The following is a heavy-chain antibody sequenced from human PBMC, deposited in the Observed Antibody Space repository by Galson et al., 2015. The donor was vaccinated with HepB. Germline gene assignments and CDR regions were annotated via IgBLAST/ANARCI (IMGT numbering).Heavy chain of an antibody. CDR1: GYTFTAYY. Sequence: SVKVSCKASGYTFTAYYTHWVRQAPGQGLEWMGWLNPNTGDTQYAPKFQGRVTMTGDTSLRTAYMDLSSLRSDDTAIYYCARDRPADYWGQGTLVTVSS. CDR3: ARDRPADY. V-gene: IGHV1-2*02. J-gene: IGHJ4*02. CDR2: LNPNTGDT.